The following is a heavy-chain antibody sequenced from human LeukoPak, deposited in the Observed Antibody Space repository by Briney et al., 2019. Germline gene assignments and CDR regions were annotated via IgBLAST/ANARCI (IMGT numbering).Heavy chain of an antibody. CDR1: GFTFSSYS. Sequence: TGGSLRLSCAASGFTFSSYSMNWVRQAPGKGLEWVSSISSSSSYIYYADSVKGRFTISRDNAKNSLYLQMNSLRDEDTAVYYCARDNLRPSYYSDNSGYYWYFDLWGRGTLVTVSS. CDR2: ISSSSSYI. CDR3: ARDNLRPSYYSDNSGYYWYFDL. V-gene: IGHV3-21*01. J-gene: IGHJ2*01. D-gene: IGHD3-22*01.